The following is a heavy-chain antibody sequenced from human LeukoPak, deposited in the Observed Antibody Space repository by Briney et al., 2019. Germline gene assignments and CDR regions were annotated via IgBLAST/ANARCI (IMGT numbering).Heavy chain of an antibody. J-gene: IGHJ6*03. Sequence: SETLSLTCTVSGYTISSGYYWGWIRQPPGKGLEWIGSIYQSGSTYYNPPLKSRVTISVDTSKNQFSLKLSSVTAADTAVYYCARPTGTTPDDYYYMDVWGKGTTVTVSS. V-gene: IGHV4-38-2*02. CDR3: ARPTGTTPDDYYYMDV. CDR2: IYQSGST. D-gene: IGHD1-7*01. CDR1: GYTISSGYY.